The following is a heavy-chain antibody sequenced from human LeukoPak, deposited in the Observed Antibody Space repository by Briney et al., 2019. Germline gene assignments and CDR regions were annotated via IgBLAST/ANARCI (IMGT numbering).Heavy chain of an antibody. CDR2: IYYSGST. CDR3: ARGVAGGEFDY. D-gene: IGHD6-19*01. Sequence: PSETLSLTCTVFGGSISSSSYYWGWIRQPPGKGLEWIGSIYYSGSTYYNPSLKSRVTISVDTSKNQFSLKLSSVSAADTAVYYCARGVAGGEFDYWGQGTLVTASS. CDR1: GGSISSSSYY. V-gene: IGHV4-39*07. J-gene: IGHJ4*02.